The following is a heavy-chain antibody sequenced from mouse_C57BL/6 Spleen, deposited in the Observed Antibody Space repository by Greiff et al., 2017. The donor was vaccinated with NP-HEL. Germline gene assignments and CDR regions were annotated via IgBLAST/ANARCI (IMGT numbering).Heavy chain of an antibody. Sequence: QVQLQQPGAELVMPGASVKLSCKASGYTFTSYWMHWVKQRPGQGLEWIGEIDPSDSYTNYNQKFKGKSTLTVDKSSSTAYMQLSSLTSEDSAVYYCARFQIPYYFDYWGQGTTLTVSS. CDR2: IDPSDSYT. CDR1: GYTFTSYW. CDR3: ARFQIPYYFDY. V-gene: IGHV1-69*01. J-gene: IGHJ2*01.